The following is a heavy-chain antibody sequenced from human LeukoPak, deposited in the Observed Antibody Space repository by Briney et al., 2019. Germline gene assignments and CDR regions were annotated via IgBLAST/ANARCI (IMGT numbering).Heavy chain of an antibody. Sequence: GGSLRLSCAASGFTFSSYSMNWVRQAPGKGLEWVSSISSSSSYIYYADSVKGRFTISRDNAKNSLYLQMNSLRAEDTAVYYCAKDLEWELQDAFDIWGQGTMVTVSS. V-gene: IGHV3-21*04. J-gene: IGHJ3*02. CDR1: GFTFSSYS. D-gene: IGHD1-26*01. CDR2: ISSSSSYI. CDR3: AKDLEWELQDAFDI.